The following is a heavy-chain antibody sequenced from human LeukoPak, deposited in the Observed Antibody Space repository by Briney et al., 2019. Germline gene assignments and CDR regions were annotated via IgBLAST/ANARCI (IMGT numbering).Heavy chain of an antibody. D-gene: IGHD1-26*01. J-gene: IGHJ4*02. V-gene: IGHV4-39*02. CDR3: AIEIVGTGYFHY. CDR2: IYYSGST. Sequence: SETLSLTCTVSSGSISSSSHYWGWIRQPPGKGLEWIGSIYYSGSTYYNPSLKSRVTISVDTSKNQFSLRLSSVTAADMAVYYCAIEIVGTGYFHYWGQGILVTVSS. CDR1: SGSISSSSHY.